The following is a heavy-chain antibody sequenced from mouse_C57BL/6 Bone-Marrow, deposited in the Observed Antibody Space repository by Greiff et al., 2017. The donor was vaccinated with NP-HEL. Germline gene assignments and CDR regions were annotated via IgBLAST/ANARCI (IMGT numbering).Heavy chain of an antibody. D-gene: IGHD2-1*01. CDR3: ARHDGNGDY. V-gene: IGHV5-12*01. CDR2: ISNGGGST. CDR1: GFTFSDYY. J-gene: IGHJ2*01. Sequence: EVKVVESGGGLVQPGGSLKLSCAASGFTFSDYYMYWVRQTPEKRLEWVAYISNGGGSTYYPDTVKGRFTISRDNAKNTLYLQMSRLKSEDTAMYYCARHDGNGDYWGQGTTLTVSS.